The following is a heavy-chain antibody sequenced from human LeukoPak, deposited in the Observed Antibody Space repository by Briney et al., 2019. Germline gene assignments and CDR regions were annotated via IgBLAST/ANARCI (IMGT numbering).Heavy chain of an antibody. CDR3: ARVRVPGTTGTTGFDY. CDR1: GFTVSSNY. D-gene: IGHD1-1*01. J-gene: IGHJ4*02. Sequence: GGSLRLSCAASGFTVSSNYMSWVRQAPGKGLEWVSVIYSGGSTYYADSVKGRFTISRHNSKNTLYLQMNSLRAEDTAVYYCARVRVPGTTGTTGFDYWGRGTLVTVSS. CDR2: IYSGGST. V-gene: IGHV3-53*04.